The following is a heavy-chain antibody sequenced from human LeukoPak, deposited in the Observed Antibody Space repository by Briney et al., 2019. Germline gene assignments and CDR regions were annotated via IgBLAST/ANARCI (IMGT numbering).Heavy chain of an antibody. CDR3: ARADYYDSSGYPGAFDI. CDR2: IYYSGST. Sequence: SQTLSLTCTVSGGSISSGGYYWSWIRQHPGKGLEWIGYIYYSGSTYYNPSLKSQVTISVDTSKNQFSLKLSSVTATDTAVYYCARADYYDSSGYPGAFDIWGQGTMVTVSS. CDR1: GGSISSGGYY. V-gene: IGHV4-31*01. D-gene: IGHD3-22*01. J-gene: IGHJ3*02.